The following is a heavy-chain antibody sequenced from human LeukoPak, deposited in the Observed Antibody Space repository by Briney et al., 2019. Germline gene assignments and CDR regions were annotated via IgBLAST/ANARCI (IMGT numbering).Heavy chain of an antibody. CDR2: INHSGST. J-gene: IGHJ3*02. V-gene: IGHV4-34*01. D-gene: IGHD3-16*01. CDR3: ARDLAGGHDAFDI. CDR1: GGSFSGYN. Sequence: SETLSLTCAVYGGSFSGYNWSWTRQPPGKGLEWIGEINHSGSTNYNPSLKSRVTISVDTSKNQFSLKLSSVTAADTAVYYCARDLAGGHDAFDIWGQGTMVTVSS.